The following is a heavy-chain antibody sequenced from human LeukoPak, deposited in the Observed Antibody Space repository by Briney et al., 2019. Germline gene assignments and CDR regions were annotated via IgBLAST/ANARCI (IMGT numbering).Heavy chain of an antibody. J-gene: IGHJ5*02. V-gene: IGHV3-30*02. CDR3: AKLGVVVPAAENWFDP. CDR1: GFTLTSYG. CDR2: IQYDGSNK. Sequence: GGSLRLSCAASGFTLTSYGMHWVRQAPGKGLEWVAFIQYDGSNKSYADSVKGRFTISRDNAKNSLYLQMNSLRAEDTAVYYCAKLGVVVPAAENWFDPWGQGTLVTVSS. D-gene: IGHD2-2*01.